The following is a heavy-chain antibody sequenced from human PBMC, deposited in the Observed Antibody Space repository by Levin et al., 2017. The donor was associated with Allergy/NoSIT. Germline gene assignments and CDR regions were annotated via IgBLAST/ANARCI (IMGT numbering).Heavy chain of an antibody. Sequence: RGESLKISCAASGFTFSTYGMIWVRQAPGKGLEWVSYISARRTTMYYADSVKGRFTISRDDAKNTLYLQMSSLRAEDTAVYYCARDEESYGDAFDIWGQGTMVTVSS. CDR2: ISARRTTM. V-gene: IGHV3-48*01. D-gene: IGHD2-8*01. CDR1: GFTFSTYG. J-gene: IGHJ3*02. CDR3: ARDEESYGDAFDI.